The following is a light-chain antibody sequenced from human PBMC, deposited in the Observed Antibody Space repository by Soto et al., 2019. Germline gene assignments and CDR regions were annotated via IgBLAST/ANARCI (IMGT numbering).Light chain of an antibody. J-gene: IGLJ3*02. CDR1: SGHSNYA. CDR2: VNSDGSH. V-gene: IGLV4-69*01. Sequence: QPVLTQSPSASASLGASVKLTCTLSSGHSNYAIAWHQLQPEKGPRYLMKVNSDGSHYKGDGIPDRFSGSSSGAERYLTISSLLSEDEADYYCQTWGDGIRVFGGGTKLTVL. CDR3: QTWGDGIRV.